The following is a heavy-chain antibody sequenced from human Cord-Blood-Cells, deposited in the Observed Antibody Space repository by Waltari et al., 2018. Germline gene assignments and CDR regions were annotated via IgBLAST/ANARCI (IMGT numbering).Heavy chain of an antibody. V-gene: IGHV3-9*03. CDR2: ISWNSGSI. D-gene: IGHD6-6*01. Sequence: EVQLVESGGGLVQPGRSLRLSCAASGFTFDDYAMHWVRQAPGKGLEWVSGISWNSGSIGYADSVKGRFTISRDNAKNSLYLQMNSLRAEDMALYYCAKDSSRYSSSSFDYWGQGTLVTVSS. J-gene: IGHJ4*02. CDR1: GFTFDDYA. CDR3: AKDSSRYSSSSFDY.